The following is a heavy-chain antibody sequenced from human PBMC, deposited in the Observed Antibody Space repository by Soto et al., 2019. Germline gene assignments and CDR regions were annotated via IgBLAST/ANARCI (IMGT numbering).Heavy chain of an antibody. CDR1: GDSVSSDITS. Sequence: QGQLQQSGPGLVKPSQTLSLTCAISGDSVSSDITSWNWIRQSPSGDLVCLGRTFYRSKWFLVYAASVKSRITINPDTSKNQFSLELNSMTPEDTAVYYCARGNALDVWGQGTVVTVSS. V-gene: IGHV6-1*01. CDR2: TFYRSKWFL. D-gene: IGHD3-10*01. CDR3: ARGNALDV. J-gene: IGHJ3*01.